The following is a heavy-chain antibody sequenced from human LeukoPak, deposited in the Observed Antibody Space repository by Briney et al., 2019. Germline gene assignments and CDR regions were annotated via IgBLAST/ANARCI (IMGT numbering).Heavy chain of an antibody. D-gene: IGHD3-10*01. J-gene: IGHJ4*02. Sequence: SETLSLTCTVSGGSISSYYWSWIRQPPGKGLEWIGYIYYSGSTNYNPSLKSRVTISVDTSKNQFSLKLSSVTAADTAVYYCARTPLWFGDPPFFSDYWGQGTLVTVSS. CDR2: IYYSGST. CDR3: ARTPLWFGDPPFFSDY. V-gene: IGHV4-59*01. CDR1: GGSISSYY.